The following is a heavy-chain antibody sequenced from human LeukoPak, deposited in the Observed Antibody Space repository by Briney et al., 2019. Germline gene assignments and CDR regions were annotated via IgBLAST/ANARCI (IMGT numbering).Heavy chain of an antibody. J-gene: IGHJ4*02. CDR3: ARAKRGYSYVIDY. CDR2: IYSDGSA. Sequence: GRSLRLSCAASGFTFSSYGMHWVRQAPGKGLEWVSVIYSDGSAYYADSVKGRFTISRDNSKNTLYLQMNSLRVEDTAVYYCARAKRGYSYVIDYWGQGTLVTVSS. D-gene: IGHD5-18*01. CDR1: GFTFSSYG. V-gene: IGHV3-66*01.